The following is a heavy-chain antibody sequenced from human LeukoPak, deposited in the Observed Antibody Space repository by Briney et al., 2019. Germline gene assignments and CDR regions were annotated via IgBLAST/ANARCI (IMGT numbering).Heavy chain of an antibody. J-gene: IGHJ6*02. D-gene: IGHD3-10*01. V-gene: IGHV3-53*01. CDR1: GFTFSSYW. Sequence: GGSLRLSCGASGFTFSSYWMSWVRQAPGKGLEWVSVIESGGSTYYADSVKGRFTVSRDNFQNTLYLQMNSLRAEDTAVYYCARVGSYYDMDVWGQGTTVTVSS. CDR2: IESGGST. CDR3: ARVGSYYDMDV.